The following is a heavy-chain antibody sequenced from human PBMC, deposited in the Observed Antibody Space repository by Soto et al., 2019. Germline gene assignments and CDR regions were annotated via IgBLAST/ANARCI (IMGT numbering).Heavy chain of an antibody. D-gene: IGHD3-10*02. CDR3: QAEDGIRDVRSVSAFLLNRSSDL. Sequence: KGLEWMGEINHSGSTNYNPSLKSRVTISVDTSKNQFSLKVSSVSAADTAVFFFQAEDGIRDVRSVSAFLLNRSSDL. CDR2: INHSGST. J-gene: IGHJ2*01. V-gene: IGHV4-34*01.